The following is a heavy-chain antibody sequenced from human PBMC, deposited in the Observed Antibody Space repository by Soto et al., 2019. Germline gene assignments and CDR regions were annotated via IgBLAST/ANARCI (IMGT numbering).Heavy chain of an antibody. J-gene: IGHJ5*02. CDR2: ISYDGSDK. Sequence: QEQLVESGGGVVQPGKSLRLSCAASGFTFNTYGMHWVRQAPGKGLEWVAGISYDGSDKYYVDSVKGRFTISKDNSKNSLHLQMTSLRPEDTAVYYCAKSPNFYCSSPNSYKYAFDPWGQGSRVTVSS. D-gene: IGHD2-2*02. CDR3: AKSPNFYCSSPNSYKYAFDP. CDR1: GFTFNTYG. V-gene: IGHV3-30*18.